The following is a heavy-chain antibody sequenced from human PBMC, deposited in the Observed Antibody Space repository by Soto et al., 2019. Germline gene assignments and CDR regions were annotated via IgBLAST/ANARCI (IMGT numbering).Heavy chain of an antibody. D-gene: IGHD1-26*01. CDR1: GFTFSSYW. J-gene: IGHJ6*02. CDR2: INSDGSST. V-gene: IGHV3-74*01. Sequence: LGGSMRLSCSASGFTFSSYWMHCVRQAPGKGLVWVSRINSDGSSTSYADSVKGRFTISRDNAKNTLYLQMNSLRAEDTAVYYCARAPTPSGSRDYYYYGMDVWGQGTTVTVSS. CDR3: ARAPTPSGSRDYYYYGMDV.